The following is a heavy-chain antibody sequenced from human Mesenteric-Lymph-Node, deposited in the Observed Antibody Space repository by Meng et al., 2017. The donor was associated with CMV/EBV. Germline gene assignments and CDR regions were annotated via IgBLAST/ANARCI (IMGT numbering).Heavy chain of an antibody. CDR3: ASTSPGLAAAGTVYFDF. V-gene: IGHV2-5*01. Sequence: SGPTLVKPTQTLTLTCTFSGFSFSTSGVGVAWIRQPPGKALEWLAIVYWNDDKRYSPSLKSRLTITADNSKNQVVLTMTVMDPADTATYYCASTSPGLAAAGTVYFDFWGQGTLVTVSS. CDR2: VYWNDDK. CDR1: GFSFSTSGVG. J-gene: IGHJ4*02. D-gene: IGHD6-25*01.